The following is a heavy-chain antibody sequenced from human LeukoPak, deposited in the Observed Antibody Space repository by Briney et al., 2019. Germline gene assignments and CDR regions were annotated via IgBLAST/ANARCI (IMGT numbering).Heavy chain of an antibody. Sequence: GPSVKVSCKASGYTFTGYYMHSVRQAPGPGLEGMGWINPNSGGTNYAQKFQGGVTMTRDTSISTAYMELSRLRSDDAAVYYCARDSTGDTKKDYWGQGTLVTVSS. J-gene: IGHJ4*02. CDR2: INPNSGGT. CDR1: GYTFTGYY. D-gene: IGHD2-2*01. CDR3: ARDSTGDTKKDY. V-gene: IGHV1-2*02.